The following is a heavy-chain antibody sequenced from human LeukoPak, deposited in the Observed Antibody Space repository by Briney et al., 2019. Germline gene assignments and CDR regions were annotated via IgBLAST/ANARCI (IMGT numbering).Heavy chain of an antibody. J-gene: IGHJ5*02. CDR3: ARGGGVTYYDILTGPNWFDP. CDR2: IHNSGST. Sequence: SETLPLTCAVYVGSFSGYYWSWIRQPPGKGLEWIGEIHNSGSTNYNPSLKSRVTISIDTSKNQFSLKLSSVTAADTAVYYCARGGGVTYYDILTGPNWFDPWGQGTLVTVSS. V-gene: IGHV4-34*01. CDR1: VGSFSGYY. D-gene: IGHD3-9*01.